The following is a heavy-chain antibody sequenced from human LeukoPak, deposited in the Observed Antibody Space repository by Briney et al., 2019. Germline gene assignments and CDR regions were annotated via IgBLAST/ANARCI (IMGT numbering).Heavy chain of an antibody. V-gene: IGHV3-23*01. CDR2: ISGSGGST. CDR1: GFTFSSYA. D-gene: IGHD6-13*01. J-gene: IGHJ6*02. Sequence: PGGSLRLSCAASGFTFSSYAMSWVRQAPGKGPEWVSAISGSGGSTYYADSVKGRFTISRDNSKNTLYLQMNSLRAEDTAVYYCAKAASSSWPSYYYGMDVWGQGTTVTVSS. CDR3: AKAASSSWPSYYYGMDV.